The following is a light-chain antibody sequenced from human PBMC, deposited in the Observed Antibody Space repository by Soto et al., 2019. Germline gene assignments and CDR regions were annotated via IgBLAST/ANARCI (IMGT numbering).Light chain of an antibody. Sequence: DIQMTQSPSSLSASVGDRVTITCRPSQSISSYLNWYQQKPGKAPKLLIYDASSLQSGVPPRISGSGSGTDFTLTISSLQPEDFATYYCQQSYSSPITFGQGTRLEIK. J-gene: IGKJ5*01. CDR1: QSISSY. V-gene: IGKV1-39*01. CDR2: DAS. CDR3: QQSYSSPIT.